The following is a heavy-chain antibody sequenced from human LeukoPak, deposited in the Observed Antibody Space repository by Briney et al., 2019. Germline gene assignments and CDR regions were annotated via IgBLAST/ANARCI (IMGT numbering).Heavy chain of an antibody. V-gene: IGHV1-69*11. CDR1: GGTLSSYA. Sequence: SVKVSCKASGGTLSSYAISWVRQAPGQGLEWMGRIIPILGTANYAQKFQGRVTITTDESTSTAYMELSSLRSEDTAVYYCARVHCSGGSCYSDYWGQGTLVTVSS. J-gene: IGHJ4*02. D-gene: IGHD2-15*01. CDR3: ARVHCSGGSCYSDY. CDR2: IIPILGTA.